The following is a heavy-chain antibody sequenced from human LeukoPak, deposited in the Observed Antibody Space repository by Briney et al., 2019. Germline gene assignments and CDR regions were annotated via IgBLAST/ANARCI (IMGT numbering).Heavy chain of an antibody. CDR2: IYYSGST. V-gene: IGHV4-59*01. CDR1: GGSISSYY. CDR3: ATLGAFDT. J-gene: IGHJ3*02. Sequence: PSETLSLTCSVSGGSISSYYWSWVRQPPGKGLEWIGYIYYSGSTNYNPSLRSRVTISLDTSKNQFSLKLSSVTAADAAVYYCATLGAFDTWGQGTMVTVSS.